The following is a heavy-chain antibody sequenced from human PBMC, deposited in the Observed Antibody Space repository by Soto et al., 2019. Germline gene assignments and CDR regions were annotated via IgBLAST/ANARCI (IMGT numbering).Heavy chain of an antibody. CDR2: IYYSGST. J-gene: IGHJ4*02. CDR3: ATAGDFWSGYYLYFDY. Sequence: SETLSLTCTVSGGSISSGDYYWSWIRQPPGKGLEWIGYIYYSGSTYYNPSLKSRVTISVDTSKNQFSLKLSSVTAADTAVYYCATAGDFWSGYYLYFDYWGQGTLVTVSS. D-gene: IGHD3-3*01. CDR1: GGSISSGDYY. V-gene: IGHV4-30-4*01.